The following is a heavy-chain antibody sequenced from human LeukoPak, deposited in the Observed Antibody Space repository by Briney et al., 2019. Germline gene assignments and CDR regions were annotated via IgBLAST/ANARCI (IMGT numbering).Heavy chain of an antibody. CDR1: GGSISTYY. CDR2: IYYTGTT. CDR3: AREYCSSSSCYFDY. V-gene: IGHV4-59*01. Sequence: PSETLSLTCSVSGGSISTYYWSWIRQLPGKGLEWIGYIYYTGTTNYNPSLRSRVTISVDTSRNQFSLRLSSVTAADTAVYCCAREYCSSSSCYFDYWGQGTLVTVSS. J-gene: IGHJ4*02. D-gene: IGHD2-2*01.